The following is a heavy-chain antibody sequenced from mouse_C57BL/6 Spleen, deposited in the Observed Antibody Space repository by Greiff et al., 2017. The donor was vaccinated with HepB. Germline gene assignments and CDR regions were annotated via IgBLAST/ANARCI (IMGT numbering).Heavy chain of an antibody. V-gene: IGHV5-9*01. J-gene: IGHJ1*03. CDR1: GFTFSSYT. CDR2: ISGGGGNT. CDR3: ARRDYGSSYWYFDV. Sequence: EVKLVDSGGGLVKPGGSLKLSCAASGFTFSSYTMPWVRQNPEKRLEWVATISGGGGNTYYPDSVKGRFTISRDNAKNTLYLQMSSLRSEDTALYYCARRDYGSSYWYFDVWGTGTTVTVSS. D-gene: IGHD1-1*01.